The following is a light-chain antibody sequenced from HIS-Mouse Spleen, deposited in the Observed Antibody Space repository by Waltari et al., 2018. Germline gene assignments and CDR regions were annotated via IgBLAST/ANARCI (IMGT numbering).Light chain of an antibody. J-gene: IGLJ2*01. Sequence: SYELTQPPSVSVSPRQTARITSSGEALPKKSASWYQQKSGQAPVLVIYEDSKRPSGIPERFSGSSSGTMATLTISGAQVEDEADYYCYSTDSSGNHRVFGGGTKLTVL. CDR1: ALPKKS. V-gene: IGLV3-10*01. CDR3: YSTDSSGNHRV. CDR2: EDS.